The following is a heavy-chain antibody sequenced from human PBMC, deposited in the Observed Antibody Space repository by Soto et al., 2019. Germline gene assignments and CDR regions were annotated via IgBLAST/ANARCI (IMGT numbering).Heavy chain of an antibody. CDR1: GYSFTSYW. Sequence: PGESLKISCKGSGYSFTSYWISWVRQMPGKGLEWMGRIDPSDSYTNYSPSFQGHVTISADKSISTAYLQWSSLKASDTAMYYCARSRRPYYYGSGAWNGMDVWGQGTTVTVS. CDR3: ARSRRPYYYGSGAWNGMDV. CDR2: IDPSDSYT. J-gene: IGHJ6*02. V-gene: IGHV5-10-1*01. D-gene: IGHD3-10*01.